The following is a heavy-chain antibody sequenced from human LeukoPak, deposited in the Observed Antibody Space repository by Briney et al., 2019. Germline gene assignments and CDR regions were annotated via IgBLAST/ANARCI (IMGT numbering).Heavy chain of an antibody. D-gene: IGHD1-26*01. J-gene: IGHJ4*02. CDR2: IYHSGIT. Sequence: SETLSLTCTVSGGSISSSSYYWGWIRQPPGKGLEWIADIYHSGITNYNPSLKSRVTISIDKSKNQFSLKLSSMTAADTAVYYCARGLVIAVTGWGQWELPPAGHDSWGQGTLVTVSS. V-gene: IGHV4-39*07. CDR3: ARGLVIAVTGWGQWELPPAGHDS. CDR1: GGSISSSSYY.